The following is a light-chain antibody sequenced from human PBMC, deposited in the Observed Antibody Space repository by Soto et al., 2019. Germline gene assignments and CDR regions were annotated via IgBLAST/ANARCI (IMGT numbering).Light chain of an antibody. CDR3: NSYTSSNTRV. J-gene: IGLJ1*01. CDR2: EVS. Sequence: QSALTQPASVSGSPGQSITISCTGTSSDVGGYSRVSWYQHHPGKAPKLIIYEVSDRPSGVSNRFSGSKSGNTASLTISGLQDEDEADYYCNSYTSSNTRVFGTGTKVTVL. V-gene: IGLV2-14*01. CDR1: SSDVGGYSR.